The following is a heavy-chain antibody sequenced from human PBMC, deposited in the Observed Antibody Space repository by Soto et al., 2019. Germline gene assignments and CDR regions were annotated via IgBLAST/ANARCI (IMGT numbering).Heavy chain of an antibody. D-gene: IGHD4-17*01. CDR2: IRSLIDGGTT. V-gene: IGHV3-15*01. Sequence: LRLSCAASGFAFTNAWMTWVRQAPGKALEWIGRIRSLIDGGTTDYAGPVKGRFTISRDDSKNTLYLQMKSLKLEETAVYYCTTVAYGEYVSDYWGQGTLVTVSS. CDR3: TTVAYGEYVSDY. CDR1: GFAFTNAW. J-gene: IGHJ4*02.